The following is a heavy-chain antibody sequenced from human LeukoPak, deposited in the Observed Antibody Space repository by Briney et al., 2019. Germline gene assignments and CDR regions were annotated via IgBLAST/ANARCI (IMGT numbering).Heavy chain of an antibody. V-gene: IGHV5-51*01. CDR1: GYSFTSYW. CDR3: ARQGYSSSWYAAFDY. Sequence: GESLKISCKGSGYSFTSYWIGWVRQMPGKGLEWMGIIYPGDSDTRYSPSFQGQVTISADKSISTAYLQWSSLKASDTAMYYCARQGYSSSWYAAFDYWGQGTLVTVSS. J-gene: IGHJ4*02. D-gene: IGHD6-13*01. CDR2: IYPGDSDT.